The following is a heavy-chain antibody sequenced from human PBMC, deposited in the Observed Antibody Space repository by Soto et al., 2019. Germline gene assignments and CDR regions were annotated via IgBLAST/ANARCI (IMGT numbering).Heavy chain of an antibody. CDR1: GDSIIGTHW. D-gene: IGHD6-13*01. Sequence: SETLSLTCAVSGDSIIGTHWWSWGRRPPGKGLEFIGETHHSRGTNYNPSLRSRVTMSLDKSKNQLSLILYSVTAADTGVYYCARYSAASGTYYFAYWGQGTLVT. J-gene: IGHJ4*01. CDR2: THHSRGT. V-gene: IGHV4-4*02. CDR3: ARYSAASGTYYFAY.